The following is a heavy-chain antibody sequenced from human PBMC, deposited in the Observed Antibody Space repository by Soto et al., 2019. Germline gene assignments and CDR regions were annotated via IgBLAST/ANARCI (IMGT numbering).Heavy chain of an antibody. Sequence: PGGSLRLSCAASGFTFSSYAMSWVRQAPGKGLEWVSDTKGDGSSKYYVDSVKGRFTISRDNAKDSLYLQMNSLRAEDTAVYYCARGYSGYAYWGQGALVTVSS. CDR3: ARGYSGYAY. V-gene: IGHV3-23*01. CDR2: TKGDGSSK. J-gene: IGHJ4*02. CDR1: GFTFSSYA. D-gene: IGHD5-12*01.